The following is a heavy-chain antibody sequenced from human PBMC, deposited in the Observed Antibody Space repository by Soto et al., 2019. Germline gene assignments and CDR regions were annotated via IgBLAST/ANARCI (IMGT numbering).Heavy chain of an antibody. V-gene: IGHV4-38-2*01. CDR3: AIGNPDWSDP. J-gene: IGHJ5*02. CDR2: IYRGGIT. D-gene: IGHD1-1*01. Sequence: PSETLSLTCAVSGYSISSGLYWGWIRQPPGKGLEWIGTIYRGGITYYNPSLKSRVTISIDTSKNHFSLRLSSVTATETAVYFCAIGNPDWSDPWGEGNLVTVSS. CDR1: GYSISSGLY.